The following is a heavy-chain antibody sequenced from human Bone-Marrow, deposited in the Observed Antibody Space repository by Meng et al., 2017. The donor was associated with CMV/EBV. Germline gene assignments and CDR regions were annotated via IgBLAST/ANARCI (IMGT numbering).Heavy chain of an antibody. J-gene: IGHJ4*02. Sequence: GESLKISCAASGFTFSSYGMHWVRQAPGKGLEWVAVIWYDGSNKYYADSVKGRFTISRDNSKNTLYLQMNSLRGEDTAVYYCAKDQRDGISYLDYWGQGTLVTVSS. V-gene: IGHV3-30*02. CDR1: GFTFSSYG. D-gene: IGHD1-14*01. CDR2: IWYDGSNK. CDR3: AKDQRDGISYLDY.